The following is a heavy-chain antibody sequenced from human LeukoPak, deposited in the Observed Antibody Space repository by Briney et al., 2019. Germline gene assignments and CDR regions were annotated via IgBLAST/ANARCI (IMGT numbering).Heavy chain of an antibody. CDR3: TRVFARGGEISGSYYYY. J-gene: IGHJ4*02. V-gene: IGHV1-69*05. Sequence: SVKVSCTASGGTFSTYAVNWVRQAPGQGLEWMGGIIPLFGTANYAQKFQGRVTITTDESTSTAYMELSSLRSEDTAIYYCTRVFARGGEISGSYYYYWGQGTLVTVSS. CDR2: IIPLFGTA. D-gene: IGHD1-26*01. CDR1: GGTFSTYA.